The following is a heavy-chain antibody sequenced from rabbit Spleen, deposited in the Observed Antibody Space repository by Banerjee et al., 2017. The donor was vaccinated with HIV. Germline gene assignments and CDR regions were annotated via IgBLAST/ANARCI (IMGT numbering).Heavy chain of an antibody. D-gene: IGHD8-1*01. CDR3: ARDTGSSFSSYGMDL. CDR2: IDTGSSSFT. CDR1: GVSFNDKDV. V-gene: IGHV1S45*01. Sequence: QEQLEESGGGLVKPEGSLTLTCKASGVSFNDKDVMCWVRQAPGKGLEWIACIDTGSSSFTYFAHWAKGRFTISKASSTTVTLQMTSLTAADTATYFCARDTGSSFSSYGMDLWGPGTLVTVS. J-gene: IGHJ6*01.